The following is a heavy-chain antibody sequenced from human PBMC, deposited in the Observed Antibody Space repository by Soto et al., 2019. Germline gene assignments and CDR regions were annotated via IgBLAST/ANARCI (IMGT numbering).Heavy chain of an antibody. CDR3: ARGVPPPAIVDYYVYYMDV. CDR2: IYDSGST. CDR1: GVSISSGAYY. D-gene: IGHD2-2*01. J-gene: IGHJ6*03. Sequence: QVQLQESGPGLVKPSETLSLSCTVSGVSISSGAYYWGWLRHRPGKGLEWIGYIYDSGSTYYNPSLKTRITISVDTSKNQFSLKLSSVTAADTSVYYCARGVPPPAIVDYYVYYMDVWGKGTTVTVS. V-gene: IGHV4-31*03.